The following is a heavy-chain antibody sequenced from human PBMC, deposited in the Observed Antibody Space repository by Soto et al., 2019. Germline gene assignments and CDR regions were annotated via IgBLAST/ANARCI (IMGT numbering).Heavy chain of an antibody. Sequence: SETLSLTCDVSGASISSNNWWTWVRQPPGKGLEWIGELFHSGSPNYNPSLKSRVTISADKSKNQVFLNLNSVTAADTAVYYCARGSIYADPPGGLYIWGQGTTVTVSS. V-gene: IGHV4-4*02. CDR2: LFHSGSP. CDR3: ARGSIYADPPGGLYI. D-gene: IGHD2-2*02. CDR1: GASISSNNW. J-gene: IGHJ6*02.